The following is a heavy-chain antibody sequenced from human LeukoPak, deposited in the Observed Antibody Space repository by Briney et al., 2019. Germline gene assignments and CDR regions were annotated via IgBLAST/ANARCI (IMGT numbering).Heavy chain of an antibody. CDR3: ARKELTTPRIFLDV. CDR1: GFSFSGYA. D-gene: IGHD4-11*01. V-gene: IGHV3-23*01. CDR2: IGLSGGST. J-gene: IGHJ6*02. Sequence: PGASLRLSCAASGFSFSGYAMSWVRQAPGKGLEWVSGIGLSGGSTFYADSVKGRFTISRDNSKNTLYLQMNSLRAEDTAIYYCARKELTTPRIFLDVWGRGTTVAVSS.